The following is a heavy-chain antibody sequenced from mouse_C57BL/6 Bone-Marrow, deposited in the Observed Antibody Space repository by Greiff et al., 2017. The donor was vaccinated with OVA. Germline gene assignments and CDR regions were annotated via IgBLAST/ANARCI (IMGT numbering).Heavy chain of an antibody. J-gene: IGHJ1*03. Sequence: EVKLMESGGGLVKPGGSLKLSCAASGFTFSSYAMSWVRQTPEKRLEWVATISDGGSYTYYPANVKGRFTISRDNAKNNLYLQMSHLKSEDAAMDYCARDRRLRWYFDVWGTGTTVTVSS. CDR1: GFTFSSYA. CDR3: ARDRRLRWYFDV. CDR2: ISDGGSYT. D-gene: IGHD2-4*01. V-gene: IGHV5-4*01.